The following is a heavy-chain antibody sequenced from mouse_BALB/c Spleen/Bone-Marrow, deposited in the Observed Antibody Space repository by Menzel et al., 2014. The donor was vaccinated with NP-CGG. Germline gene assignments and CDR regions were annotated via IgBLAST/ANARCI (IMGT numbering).Heavy chain of an antibody. CDR1: GYAFTNYW. CDR2: IYPGSGNT. V-gene: IGHV1-63*02. CDR3: ARRRSLDY. Sequence: QVQPKESGAELVRPGTSVKISCKASGYAFTNYWLGWVKQRPGHGLEWIGDIYPGSGNTYYTEKFKGKATLTADTSSSTAYMQLSSLTSEDSAVYFCARRRSLDYWGQGTILTVSS. J-gene: IGHJ2*01.